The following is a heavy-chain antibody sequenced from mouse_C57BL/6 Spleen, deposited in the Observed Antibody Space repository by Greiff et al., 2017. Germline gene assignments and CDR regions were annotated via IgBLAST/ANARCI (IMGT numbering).Heavy chain of an antibody. Sequence: VQLQQSGAELVRPGASVKLSCTASGFNIKDDYMHWVKQRPEQGLEWIGWIDPANGDTEYASKFQGKATITADTSSNTAYLQLSSLTSEDTAVYYCAIECGAGYLYYFDYWGQGTTLTVSS. D-gene: IGHD2-2*01. CDR2: IDPANGDT. CDR1: GFNIKDDY. V-gene: IGHV14-4*01. CDR3: AIECGAGYLYYFDY. J-gene: IGHJ2*01.